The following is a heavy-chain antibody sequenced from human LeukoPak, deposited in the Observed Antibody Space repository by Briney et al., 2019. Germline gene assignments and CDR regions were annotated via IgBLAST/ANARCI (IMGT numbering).Heavy chain of an antibody. CDR3: ATDSSSWNYYGMDV. CDR2: IYYSGST. Sequence: PSETLSLTCTVAGGSISSYYWSWIRQPPGKGLEWIGYIYYSGSTNYNPSLKSRVTISVDTSKNQFSLKLSSVTAADTAVYYCATDSSSWNYYGMDVWGKGTTVTVSS. V-gene: IGHV4-59*01. J-gene: IGHJ6*04. D-gene: IGHD6-13*01. CDR1: GGSISSYY.